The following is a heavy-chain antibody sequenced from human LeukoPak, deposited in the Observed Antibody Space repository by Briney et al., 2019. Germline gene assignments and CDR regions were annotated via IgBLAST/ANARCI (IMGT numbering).Heavy chain of an antibody. CDR2: IYTDGST. CDR3: TTYRQQLAFDT. Sequence: KPSETLSLTCTVSGASMSSYYWSWIRQSAGKGLEWIGRIYTDGSTNYSPSLKSRVTMSVDTTKKQFSFKLNSVTAADTAVYYCTTYRQQLAFDTWGQGTLVTVSS. J-gene: IGHJ4*02. D-gene: IGHD6-13*01. V-gene: IGHV4-4*07. CDR1: GASMSSYY.